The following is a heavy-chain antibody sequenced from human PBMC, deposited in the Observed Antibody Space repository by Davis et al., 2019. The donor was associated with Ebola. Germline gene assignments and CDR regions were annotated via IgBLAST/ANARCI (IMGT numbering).Heavy chain of an antibody. CDR2: INPNSGGT. CDR3: AKDYSSGWADEPY. CDR1: GYTFTSYG. D-gene: IGHD6-19*01. J-gene: IGHJ4*02. V-gene: IGHV1-2*06. Sequence: ASVKVSCKASGYTFTSYGITWVRQAPGQGLEWMGRINPNSGGTNYAQKFQGRVTMTRDTSISTAYMELSRLRAEDTAVYYCAKDYSSGWADEPYWGQGTLVTVSS.